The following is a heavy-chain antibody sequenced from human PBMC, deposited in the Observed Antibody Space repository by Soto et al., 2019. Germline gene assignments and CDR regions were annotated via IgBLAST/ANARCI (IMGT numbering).Heavy chain of an antibody. CDR1: GGTFSSYA. J-gene: IGHJ3*02. D-gene: IGHD3-3*01. Sequence: SVKVSCKASGGTFSSYAISWVRQAPGQGLEWMGGIIPIFGTANYAQKFQGRVTITADESTSTAYMELSSLRSEDTAVYYCARDAKGGDGSNRFFAFDIWGQGTMVTVSS. CDR3: ARDAKGGDGSNRFFAFDI. V-gene: IGHV1-69*13. CDR2: IIPIFGTA.